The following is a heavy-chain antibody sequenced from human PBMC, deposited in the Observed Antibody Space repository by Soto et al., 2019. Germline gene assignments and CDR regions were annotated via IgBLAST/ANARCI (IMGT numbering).Heavy chain of an antibody. CDR1: GGSISSSSYY. J-gene: IGHJ4*02. V-gene: IGHV4-39*01. CDR2: IYYSGST. CDR3: ARRVVVVAAIDY. Sequence: QLQLQESGPGLVKPSETLSLTCTVSGGSISSSSYYWGWIRQPPGKGLEWIGSIYYSGSTYYNPSLKSRVTISVDTSKNQFSLKLSSVTAADTAVYYCARRVVVVAAIDYWGQGTLVTVSS. D-gene: IGHD2-15*01.